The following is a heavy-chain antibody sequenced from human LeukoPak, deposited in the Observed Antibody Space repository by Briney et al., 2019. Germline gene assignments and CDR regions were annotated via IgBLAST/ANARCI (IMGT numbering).Heavy chain of an antibody. CDR3: AGRPYYYDSSGYWS. CDR2: ISSSGSTI. Sequence: GGSLRLSCAASGFTFSSYEMNWVRQAPGKGLEWVSYISSSGSTIYYADSVKGRFTISRDNAKNSLYLQMNSLRAEDTAVYYCAGRPYYYDSSGYWSWGQGTLVTVSS. D-gene: IGHD3-22*01. J-gene: IGHJ5*02. CDR1: GFTFSSYE. V-gene: IGHV3-48*03.